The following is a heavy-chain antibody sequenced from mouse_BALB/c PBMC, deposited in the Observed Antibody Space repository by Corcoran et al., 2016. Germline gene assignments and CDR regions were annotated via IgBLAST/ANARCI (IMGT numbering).Heavy chain of an antibody. D-gene: IGHD2-4*01. J-gene: IGHJ2*01. Sequence: QVQLQPSGAERMKPGAPVQIACKATGYTFISYWLAWVKQRPGHGLEWIGEILPGSGSTNYNEKFKGKSTFTADTSSNTDYMQLSSLTSEDSAVYYCARNYDYEDGYVDYWGQGTTLTVSS. V-gene: IGHV1-9*01. CDR3: ARNYDYEDGYVDY. CDR1: GYTFISYW. CDR2: ILPGSGST.